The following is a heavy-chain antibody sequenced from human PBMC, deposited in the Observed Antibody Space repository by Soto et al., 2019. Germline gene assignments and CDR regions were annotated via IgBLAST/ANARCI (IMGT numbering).Heavy chain of an antibody. J-gene: IGHJ5*02. CDR1: GYSFTDYY. D-gene: IGHD5-12*01. V-gene: IGHV1-2*02. Sequence: QVQLVQSGSEMKKPGASVKVSCKSSGYSFTDYYIHWVRQAPGQGLAWMGWINPNGGGTNYAQKFQGRVIMTRDTSISTAYMDLSRLTFDDTAVYYGARHNGYGALFDPWGQGPLVTVSS. CDR2: INPNGGGT. CDR3: ARHNGYGALFDP.